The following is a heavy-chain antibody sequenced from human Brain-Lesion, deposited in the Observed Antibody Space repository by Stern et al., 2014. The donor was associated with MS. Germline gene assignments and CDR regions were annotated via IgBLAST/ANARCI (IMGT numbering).Heavy chain of an antibody. D-gene: IGHD1-26*01. Sequence: QLVQSGAEVKKPGASVKVSCKVSGYTLTDLSMHWVRQAPRKGLEWMGGFDPDDGDTIYAQKFQGRVTMTEDTSTDTAYMELSSLRSEDTAVYYCATLSPGAGGNYYRHFDYWGQGTLVTVSS. CDR3: ATLSPGAGGNYYRHFDY. CDR2: FDPDDGDT. CDR1: GYTLTDLS. V-gene: IGHV1-24*01. J-gene: IGHJ4*02.